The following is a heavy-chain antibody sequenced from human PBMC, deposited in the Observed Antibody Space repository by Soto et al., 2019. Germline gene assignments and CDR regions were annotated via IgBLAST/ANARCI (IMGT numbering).Heavy chain of an antibody. V-gene: IGHV1-8*01. Sequence: ASVKVSCKASGYTFTSYDINWVRQATGQGLEWMGWMNPNSGNTGYAQKFQGRVTMTRNTSISTAYMELSSLRSEDTAVYYCARGRAGVVVPAAIIMEYDDWGQGTLVTVSS. D-gene: IGHD2-2*01. J-gene: IGHJ4*02. CDR1: GYTFTSYD. CDR2: MNPNSGNT. CDR3: ARGRAGVVVPAAIIMEYDD.